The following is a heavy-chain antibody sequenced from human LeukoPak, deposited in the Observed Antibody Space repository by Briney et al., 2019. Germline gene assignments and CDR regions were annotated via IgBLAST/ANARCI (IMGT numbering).Heavy chain of an antibody. J-gene: IGHJ4*02. Sequence: GGPLRLSCAASGFTFSDYYMSWIRQAPGKGLEWVSYISSSGSTIYYADSVKGRFTISRDNAKNSLYLQMNSLRAEDTAVYYCARDREDSVFDYWGQGTLVTVSS. CDR1: GFTFSDYY. CDR3: ARDREDSVFDY. CDR2: ISSSGSTI. V-gene: IGHV3-11*01. D-gene: IGHD1-26*01.